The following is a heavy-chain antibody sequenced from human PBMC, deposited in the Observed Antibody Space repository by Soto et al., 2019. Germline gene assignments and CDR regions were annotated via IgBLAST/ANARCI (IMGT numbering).Heavy chain of an antibody. CDR1: GGSMSSEGYY. D-gene: IGHD6-6*01. Sequence: PSETLSLTCTVSGGSMSSEGYYWSWIRQPPGKGLEWIGEINHSGSTNYNPSLKSRVTISVDTSKNQFSLKLSSVTAADTAVYYCARGRGIAARPINFDYWGQGTMVTV. CDR2: INHSGST. V-gene: IGHV4-34*01. J-gene: IGHJ4*02. CDR3: ARGRGIAARPINFDY.